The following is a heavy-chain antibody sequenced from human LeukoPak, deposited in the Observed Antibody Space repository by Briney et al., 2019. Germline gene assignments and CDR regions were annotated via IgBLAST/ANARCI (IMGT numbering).Heavy chain of an antibody. D-gene: IGHD2-2*03. J-gene: IGHJ4*02. V-gene: IGHV3-30*02. CDR2: IRFDGSNK. Sequence: GGSLRLSCAASGFTLNRYGMHWVRQAPGKGLEWVAFIRFDGSNKYYADSVKGRFTISRDNSKNTLYLQMKSLRPEDTAVYYCARGDGYCSSASCSGNWGQGTLVTVSS. CDR3: ARGDGYCSSASCSGN. CDR1: GFTLNRYG.